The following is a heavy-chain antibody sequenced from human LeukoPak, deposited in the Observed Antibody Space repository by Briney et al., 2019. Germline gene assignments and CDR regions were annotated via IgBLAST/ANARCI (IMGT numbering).Heavy chain of an antibody. V-gene: IGHV3-66*01. J-gene: IGHJ4*02. D-gene: IGHD5-18*01. Sequence: PGGSLRLSCAASGFTVSSNYMSWVRQAPGKGLEWVSVIYSGGSTYYAASVKGRFTISKDNSKSTLYLQMNSLRAEDTAVYYCARGGYSYGYFDYWGQGTLVTVSS. CDR1: GFTVSSNY. CDR2: IYSGGST. CDR3: ARGGYSYGYFDY.